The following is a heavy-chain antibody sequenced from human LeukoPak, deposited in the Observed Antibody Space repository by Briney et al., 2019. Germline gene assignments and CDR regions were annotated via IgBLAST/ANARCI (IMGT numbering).Heavy chain of an antibody. CDR3: AKGGELTGYYFDY. CDR2: ISWNSGSI. V-gene: IGHV3-9*03. Sequence: GGSLRLSCAASGFTFDDYAMHWVRQAPGKGLEWVSGISWNSGSIGYADSMKGRFTISRDNAKNSLYLQMNSLRAEDMALYYCAKGGELTGYYFDYWGQGTLVTVSS. CDR1: GFTFDDYA. J-gene: IGHJ4*02. D-gene: IGHD1-26*01.